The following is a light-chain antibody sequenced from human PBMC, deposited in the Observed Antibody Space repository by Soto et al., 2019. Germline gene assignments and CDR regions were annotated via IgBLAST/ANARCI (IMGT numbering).Light chain of an antibody. CDR1: SSNLGAGHD. CDR3: QSFDSSLSAYV. V-gene: IGLV1-40*01. Sequence: QSVLTQPPSVSGAPGQRVTISCTGSSSNLGAGHDVHWYQQFPGTAPKLLIYGNSNRPSGVPDRFSGSKSGTSASLAITGLQAEDEADYYCQSFDSSLSAYVFATGTKVTVL. CDR2: GNS. J-gene: IGLJ1*01.